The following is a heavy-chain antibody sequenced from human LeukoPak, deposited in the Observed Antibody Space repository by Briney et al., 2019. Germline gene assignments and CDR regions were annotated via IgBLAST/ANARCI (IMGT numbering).Heavy chain of an antibody. CDR2: IYYDGTT. CDR1: GGSISSGSYY. J-gene: IGHJ5*02. V-gene: IGHV4-61*10. CDR3: ARVLTPYSGNYYWFDP. D-gene: IGHD1-26*01. Sequence: PSETLSLTCTVSGGSISSGSYYWSWIRQPAGKGLEWIGYIYYDGTTNYNPSLKSRVTISIDMSKIQFSLKLTSMTVADTAVYYCARVLTPYSGNYYWFDPWGQGIPVTVSS.